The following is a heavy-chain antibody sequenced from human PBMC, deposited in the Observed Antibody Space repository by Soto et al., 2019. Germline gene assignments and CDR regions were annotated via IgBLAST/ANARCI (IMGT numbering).Heavy chain of an antibody. D-gene: IGHD3-3*01. J-gene: IGHJ3*02. V-gene: IGHV1-24*01. CDR2: FDPEDGET. CDR3: ATVITIFVVVPGAFDI. CDR1: GYTHTELS. Sequence: ASVKVSCKVSGYTHTELSMHWVRQAPGKGLEWMGGFDPEDGETIYAQKFQGRATMTDDTSTDTAYMELSSLRSEDTAVYYCATVITIFVVVPGAFDIWGQGTMVTVSS.